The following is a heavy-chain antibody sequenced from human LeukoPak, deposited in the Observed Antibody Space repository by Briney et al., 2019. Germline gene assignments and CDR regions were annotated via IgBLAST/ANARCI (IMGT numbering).Heavy chain of an antibody. J-gene: IGHJ5*02. V-gene: IGHV3-48*04. Sequence: GGSLRLSCAASGFTFNSYSMNWVRQAPGKGLEWVSYISSSGSTIYYADSVKGRFTISRDNAKNSLYLQMNSLRAEDTSVYYCARDTNGDGWFDPWGQGTLVTVSS. CDR1: GFTFNSYS. CDR2: ISSSGSTI. CDR3: ARDTNGDGWFDP. D-gene: IGHD4-17*01.